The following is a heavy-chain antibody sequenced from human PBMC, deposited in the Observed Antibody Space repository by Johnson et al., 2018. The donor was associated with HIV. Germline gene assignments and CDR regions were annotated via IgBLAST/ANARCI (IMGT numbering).Heavy chain of an antibody. V-gene: IGHV3-30*14. CDR3: AREPGGSLGAFDI. Sequence: QVQLVESGGGVVQPGRSLRLSCAASGFTFSSYAMHWVRQAPGKGLAWVAVISYDGSNKYYADSVKGRFTISRDNSKYTLYLQMNSLRVEDTAVYYCAREPGGSLGAFDIWGQGTIVSVSS. J-gene: IGHJ3*02. CDR1: GFTFSSYA. CDR2: ISYDGSNK. D-gene: IGHD1-26*01.